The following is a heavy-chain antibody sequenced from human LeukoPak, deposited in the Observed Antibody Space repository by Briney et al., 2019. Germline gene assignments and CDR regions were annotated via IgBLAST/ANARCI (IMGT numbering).Heavy chain of an antibody. Sequence: GGSLRLSCAASGFTFSSYAMSWVRQAPGKGLVWVSAISGSGGSTYYADSVKGRFTISRDNSKNTLYLQMNSLRAEDTAVYYCAKSPAYCGGDCYPTWFDPWGQGTLVTVSS. CDR1: GFTFSSYA. V-gene: IGHV3-23*01. CDR3: AKSPAYCGGDCYPTWFDP. CDR2: ISGSGGST. J-gene: IGHJ5*02. D-gene: IGHD2-21*02.